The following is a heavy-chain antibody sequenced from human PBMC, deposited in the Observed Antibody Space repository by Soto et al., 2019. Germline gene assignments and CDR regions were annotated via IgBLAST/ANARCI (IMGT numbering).Heavy chain of an antibody. CDR3: ATLPYDYVWGSYRWYYFYY. J-gene: IGHJ4*02. Sequence: QLQLQESGPGLVKPSETLSLTCTVSGGSISSSSYYWGWIRQPPGKGLEWIGSIYYSGSTYYNPSLKSRFAISVATSKNQVSLKLSSVTAADTAVYYCATLPYDYVWGSYRWYYFYYWGQGTLVTVSS. CDR1: GGSISSSSYY. D-gene: IGHD3-16*02. CDR2: IYYSGST. V-gene: IGHV4-39*01.